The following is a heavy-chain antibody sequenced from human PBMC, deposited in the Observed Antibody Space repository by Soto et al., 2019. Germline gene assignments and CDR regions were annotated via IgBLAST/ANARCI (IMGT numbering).Heavy chain of an antibody. CDR1: GYTFTSYA. D-gene: IGHD3-22*01. J-gene: IGHJ5*02. CDR2: INTNTGNP. V-gene: IGHV7-4-1*01. Sequence: GASVKVSCKASGYTFTSYAINWVRQARGQGLEWMGWINTNTGNPTYAQGFTGRFVFSLDTSVSTAYLQICSLKAEDTAVYYCARDIDSSGYYYGFDPWGQGTLVTVSS. CDR3: ARDIDSSGYYYGFDP.